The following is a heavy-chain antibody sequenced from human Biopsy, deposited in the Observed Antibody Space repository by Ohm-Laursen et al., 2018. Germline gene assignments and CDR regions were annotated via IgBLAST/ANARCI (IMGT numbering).Heavy chain of an antibody. V-gene: IGHV1-46*01. Sequence: KVSCTASGYSFTSYYMHWVRQAPGQGLEWMGMINPSGSTTSYPQIFQGRVTMTRDTSKSTVYMELSSLRSADTAVYFCARNTGWYGDLYYFDYWGQGTLVTVSS. CDR3: ARNTGWYGDLYYFDY. J-gene: IGHJ4*02. D-gene: IGHD6-19*01. CDR2: INPSGSTT. CDR1: GYSFTSYY.